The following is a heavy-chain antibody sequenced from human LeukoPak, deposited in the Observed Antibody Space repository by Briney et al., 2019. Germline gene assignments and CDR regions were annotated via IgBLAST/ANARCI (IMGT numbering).Heavy chain of an antibody. V-gene: IGHV3-9*03. CDR1: GFTFSSYS. D-gene: IGHD4-11*01. CDR2: ISWNSGSI. CDR3: AKDQATTVTTYFDY. J-gene: IGHJ4*02. Sequence: GGSLRLSCAASGFTFSSYSMNWVRQAPGKGLEWVPSISWNSGSIGYADSVKGRFTISRDNAKNSLYLQMNSLRAEDMALYYCAKDQATTVTTYFDYWGQGTLVTVSS.